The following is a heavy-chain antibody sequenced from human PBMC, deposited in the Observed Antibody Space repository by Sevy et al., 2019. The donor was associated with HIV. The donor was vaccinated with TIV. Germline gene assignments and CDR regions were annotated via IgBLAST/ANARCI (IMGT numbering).Heavy chain of an antibody. CDR2: IKHSGST. V-gene: IGHV4-34*01. D-gene: IGHD4-17*01. CDR3: ARVYGDRVYYYYYYGMDV. CDR1: GGSFSGYY. Sequence: WETLSLTCAVYGGSFSGYYWSWIHQPPGKELEWIGEIKHSGSTNYNPSLKSRVTISVDTSKNQFSLKLSSVTAADTDVYYCARVYGDRVYYYYYYGMDVWGQGTTVTVSS. J-gene: IGHJ6*02.